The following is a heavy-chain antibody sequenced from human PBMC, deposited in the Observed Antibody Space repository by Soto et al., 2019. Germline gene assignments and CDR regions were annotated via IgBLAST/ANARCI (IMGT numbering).Heavy chain of an antibody. CDR2: IYPGDSDT. V-gene: IGHV5-51*01. CDR3: ARQIYDSDTGPNFQYYFDS. D-gene: IGHD3-22*01. J-gene: IGHJ4*02. CDR1: GYSFTSYW. Sequence: GESLKISCKGSGYSFTSYWIGWVRQMPGKGLEWMGIIYPGDSDTRYSPPFQGQVTISADKSISTAYLQWSSLKASDTAMYYCARQIYDSDTGPNFQYYFDSWGQGTPVTVSS.